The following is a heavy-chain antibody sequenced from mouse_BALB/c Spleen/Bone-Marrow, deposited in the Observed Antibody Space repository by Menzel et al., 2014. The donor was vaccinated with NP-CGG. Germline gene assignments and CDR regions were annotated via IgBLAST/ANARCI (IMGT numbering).Heavy chain of an antibody. J-gene: IGHJ2*01. CDR3: TTLARSDFDY. CDR1: GYTFSNYW. Sequence: EVQLQESGTVLARPGAAEKMSCKASGYTFSNYWMHWVKQRPGQGLEWIGTIYPGNSDTTYNQKFKGKAKLTAVTSTSTAYMELSSLTNEDSAVYYCTTLARSDFDYWGQGTTLTVSS. D-gene: IGHD3-1*01. CDR2: IYPGNSDT. V-gene: IGHV1-5*01.